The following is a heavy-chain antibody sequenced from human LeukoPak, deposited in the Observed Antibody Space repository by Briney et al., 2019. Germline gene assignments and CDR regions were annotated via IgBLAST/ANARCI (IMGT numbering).Heavy chain of an antibody. CDR2: IKGDESAR. V-gene: IGHV3-7*01. CDR3: ARDVVGSLDY. Sequence: GGSLRLSCAASGFTFSSYWMAWVRQAPGKGLEWVADIKGDESARHQADSVKGRFTISRDNTRNSLYLQMTNLRGDDTAVYYCARDVVGSLDYWGQGTLVTVSS. D-gene: IGHD1-26*01. J-gene: IGHJ4*02. CDR1: GFTFSSYW.